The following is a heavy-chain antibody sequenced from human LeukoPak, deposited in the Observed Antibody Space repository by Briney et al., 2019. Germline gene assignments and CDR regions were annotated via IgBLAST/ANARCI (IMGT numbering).Heavy chain of an antibody. CDR1: GFTFRDYT. CDR3: ARRESVDTALSDY. CDR2: ISSSSSYT. V-gene: IGHV3-11*06. J-gene: IGHJ4*02. D-gene: IGHD5-18*01. Sequence: GGSLRLSCTASGFTFRDYTINWIRQAPGKGLEWVSYISSSSSYTNYADSVKGRFTISRDNAKNSLYLQMNSLRAEDTAVYYCARRESVDTALSDYWGQGTLVTVSA.